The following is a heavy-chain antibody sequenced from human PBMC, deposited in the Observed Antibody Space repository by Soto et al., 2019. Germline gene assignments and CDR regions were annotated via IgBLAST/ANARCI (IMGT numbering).Heavy chain of an antibody. V-gene: IGHV1-2*02. Sequence: ASVKVSCKASGYTFTGYYMHWVRQAPGQGLEWMGWINPNSGGTNYAQKFQGRVTMTRDTSISTAYMELSRLRSDDTAVYYCARVLGEDYYYGMDVWGQGTTVTVS. CDR2: INPNSGGT. CDR3: ARVLGEDYYYGMDV. CDR1: GYTFTGYY. D-gene: IGHD2-15*01. J-gene: IGHJ6*02.